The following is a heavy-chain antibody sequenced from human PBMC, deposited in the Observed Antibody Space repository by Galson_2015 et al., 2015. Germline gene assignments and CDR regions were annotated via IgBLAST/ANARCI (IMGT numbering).Heavy chain of an antibody. D-gene: IGHD2-15*01. Sequence: SLRLSCAASGFTFSSYSMNWVRQAPGKGLEWVSYISSTSSAIYYADSVKGRFTISRDNAKNSLFLQMNSLTDEDTAVYYCARDGYCGGGSCYSNYYFDYWGQGALVTVSS. CDR3: ARDGYCGGGSCYSNYYFDY. CDR1: GFTFSSYS. CDR2: ISSTSSAI. V-gene: IGHV3-48*02. J-gene: IGHJ4*02.